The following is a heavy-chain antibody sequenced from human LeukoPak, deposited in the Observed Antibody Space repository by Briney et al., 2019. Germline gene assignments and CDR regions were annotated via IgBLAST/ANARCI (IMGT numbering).Heavy chain of an antibody. CDR1: GFTFSSYS. CDR2: ISSSISFI. J-gene: IGHJ5*02. Sequence: GGSLRLSCAASGFTFSSYSMNWVRQAPGKGLEWVSSISSSISFICYADSVKGRFTISRDNAKDSLFLQMNSLRAEDTAVYYCVRLAYYGDDCYSPRWFDPWGQGTLVTVSS. CDR3: VRLAYYGDDCYSPRWFDP. V-gene: IGHV3-21*01. D-gene: IGHD2-21*02.